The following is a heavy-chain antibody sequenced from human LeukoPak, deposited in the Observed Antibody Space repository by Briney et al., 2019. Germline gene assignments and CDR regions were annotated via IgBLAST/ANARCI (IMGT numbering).Heavy chain of an antibody. Sequence: ASVKVSCKASGYTFTSYYMHWVRQAPGQGLEWMGIINPSGGSTSYAQKFQGRVTMTRDTSTSTVYMELSSLRSEDTAVYYCAVLYYDFWSGSVVDYWGQGTLVTVSS. V-gene: IGHV1-46*01. D-gene: IGHD3-3*01. CDR3: AVLYYDFWSGSVVDY. CDR1: GYTFTSYY. J-gene: IGHJ4*02. CDR2: INPSGGST.